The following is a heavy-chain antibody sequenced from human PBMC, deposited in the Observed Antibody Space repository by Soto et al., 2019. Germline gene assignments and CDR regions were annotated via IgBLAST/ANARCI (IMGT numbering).Heavy chain of an antibody. CDR2: INHSGST. V-gene: IGHV4-34*01. Sequence: SETLSLTCAVYGGSFSGYYWSWIRQPPGKGLEWIGEINHSGSTNYNPSLKSRATISVDTSKNQFSLKLSSVTAADTAVYYCARGPFRVAAAGTLYAFDIWAQGTMVTVSS. CDR1: GGSFSGYY. J-gene: IGHJ3*02. D-gene: IGHD6-13*01. CDR3: ARGPFRVAAAGTLYAFDI.